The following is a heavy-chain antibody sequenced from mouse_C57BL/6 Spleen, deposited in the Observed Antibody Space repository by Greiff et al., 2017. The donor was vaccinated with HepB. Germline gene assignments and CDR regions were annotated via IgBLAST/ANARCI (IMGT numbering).Heavy chain of an antibody. Sequence: EVQLQQSGPELVKPGASVKISCKASGYSFTDYNMNWVKQSNGKSLEWIGVINPNYGTTSYNQKFKGKATLTVDQSSSTAYMQLNSLTSEDSAVYYCASVSQLGPDPIVDYWGQGTTLTVSS. V-gene: IGHV1-39*01. D-gene: IGHD4-1*02. CDR2: INPNYGTT. J-gene: IGHJ2*01. CDR1: GYSFTDYN. CDR3: ASVSQLGPDPIVDY.